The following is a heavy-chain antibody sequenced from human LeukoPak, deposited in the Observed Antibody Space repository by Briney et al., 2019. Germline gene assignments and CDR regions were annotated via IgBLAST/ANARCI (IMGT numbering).Heavy chain of an antibody. D-gene: IGHD1-26*01. CDR3: ARRSGSHGVDAFDI. J-gene: IGHJ3*02. Sequence: GESLKISCKGSGYSFTGYWIGWARQMPGKGLEWMGIINPGDSDTRYRPSFQGQVTISADKSISTAYLQWSSLKASDTAMYYCARRSGSHGVDAFDIWGQGTMVTVSS. V-gene: IGHV5-51*01. CDR1: GYSFTGYW. CDR2: INPGDSDT.